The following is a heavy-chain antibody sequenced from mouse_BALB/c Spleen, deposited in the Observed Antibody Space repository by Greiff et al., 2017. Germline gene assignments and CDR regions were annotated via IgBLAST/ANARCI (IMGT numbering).Heavy chain of an antibody. V-gene: IGHV1-54*01. CDR3: ARGYYGSSLDFDY. Sequence: QVQLQQSGAELVRPGTSVKVSCKASGFAFTNYLIEWVKQRPGQGLEWVGVINPGSGGTNYNENVKGKATLTGDKSSSTAYLQLSSLTSDDSAVYFCARGYYGSSLDFDYWGQGTTLTVSS. CDR1: GFAFTNYL. J-gene: IGHJ2*01. CDR2: INPGSGGT. D-gene: IGHD1-1*01.